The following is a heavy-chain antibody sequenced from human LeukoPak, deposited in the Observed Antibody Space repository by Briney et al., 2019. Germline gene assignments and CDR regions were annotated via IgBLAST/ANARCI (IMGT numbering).Heavy chain of an antibody. Sequence: SVKVSCKASGGTFSSYAISWVRQAPGQGLEWMGGIIPIFGTANYAQKFQGRVTITTDESTSTAYMELSSLRSEDTAVYYCASKSLVGATESVAFDIWGQGTMVTVSS. J-gene: IGHJ3*02. CDR2: IIPIFGTA. D-gene: IGHD1-26*01. V-gene: IGHV1-69*05. CDR3: ASKSLVGATESVAFDI. CDR1: GGTFSSYA.